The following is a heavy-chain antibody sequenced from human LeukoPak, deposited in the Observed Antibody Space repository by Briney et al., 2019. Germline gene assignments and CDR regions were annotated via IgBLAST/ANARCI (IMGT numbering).Heavy chain of an antibody. CDR1: GFIFNKYW. CDR2: IFYSGST. D-gene: IGHD3-10*01. Sequence: PGGSLRLSCTASGFIFNKYWMSWVRQPPGKGLEWIGNIFYSGSTYYSPSLKSRVTISLDTSRSQFSLKLNSVTAADTAVYYCAKSNGYGLVDIWGQGTMVTVSS. CDR3: AKSNGYGLVDI. J-gene: IGHJ3*02. V-gene: IGHV4-39*07.